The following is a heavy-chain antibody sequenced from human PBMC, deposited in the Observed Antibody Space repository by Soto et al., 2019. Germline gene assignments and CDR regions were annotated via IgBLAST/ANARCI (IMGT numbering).Heavy chain of an antibody. J-gene: IGHJ5*02. D-gene: IGHD4-17*01. CDR3: ARARGTVRTTPSALKKKSFDP. CDR1: GGSFSGYD. Sequence: PSETLSLTCAVYGGSFSGYDGTWIRQHPGTGLEWIGEINHSGSTNYNPSLKSRVSISVDTSKNQFSLKLSSVTAADTAVYYCARARGTVRTTPSALKKKSFDPWGQGTLVTVSS. V-gene: IGHV4-34*01. CDR2: INHSGST.